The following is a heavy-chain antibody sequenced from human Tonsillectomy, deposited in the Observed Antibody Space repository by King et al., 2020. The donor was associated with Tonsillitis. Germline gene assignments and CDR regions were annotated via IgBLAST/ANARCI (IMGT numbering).Heavy chain of an antibody. J-gene: IGHJ4*01. D-gene: IGHD1-26*01. CDR1: GGSISSYY. CDR3: ASFSGSYYGTFDY. Sequence: VQLQESGPGLVKPSETLSLTCTVSGGSISSYYWSWIRQPPGKGLEWIGYIYYSGSINYNPSLKSRVTISVDTSKNQFSLKLRSVTAADTAVYYCASFSGSYYGTFDYWGQEPWSPSPQ. V-gene: IGHV4-59*01. CDR2: IYYSGSI.